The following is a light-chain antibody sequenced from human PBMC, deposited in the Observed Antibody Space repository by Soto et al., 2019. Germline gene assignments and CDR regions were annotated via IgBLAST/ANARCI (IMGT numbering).Light chain of an antibody. CDR3: MQALQTPIT. Sequence: DIVITQSPLSLPVTPGEPASISFRSSQSLLHSNGYNYLDWYLQKPGQSPQLLIYLGSNRASGVPDRFSGSGSGTDFTLKISRVEAEDVGVYYCMQALQTPITFGQGTRLEIK. CDR1: QSLLHSNGYNY. CDR2: LGS. V-gene: IGKV2-28*01. J-gene: IGKJ5*01.